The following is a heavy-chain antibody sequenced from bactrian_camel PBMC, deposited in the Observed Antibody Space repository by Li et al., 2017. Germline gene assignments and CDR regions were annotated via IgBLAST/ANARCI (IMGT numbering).Heavy chain of an antibody. D-gene: IGHD1*01. J-gene: IGHJ4*01. CDR1: GVGGRYC. V-gene: IGHV3S55*01. Sequence: HVQLVESGGGSVEAGGSLRLACEHSGVGGRYCVGWLRQGQGKDREVVASMDGLNYVTYADSVKGRFTISKDDAKNTLYLQMDSLKPEDSAKYYCARDESRFWACAGAAEKWNLWGQGTQVTVS. CDR3: ARDESRFWACAGAAEKWNL. CDR2: MDGLNYV.